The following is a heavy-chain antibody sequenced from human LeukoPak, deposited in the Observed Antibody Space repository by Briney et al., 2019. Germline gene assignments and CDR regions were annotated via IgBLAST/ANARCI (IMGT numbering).Heavy chain of an antibody. V-gene: IGHV1-2*02. Sequence: ASVKVSCKASGYTFTSYGISWVRQAPGQGLEWMGWINPNSGGTNYAQKFQGRVTMTRDTSISTAYMELSRLRSDDTAVYYCARGSHIVVVPAATRGDYWGQGTLVTVSS. CDR3: ARGSHIVVVPAATRGDY. CDR1: GYTFTSYG. D-gene: IGHD2-2*01. CDR2: INPNSGGT. J-gene: IGHJ4*02.